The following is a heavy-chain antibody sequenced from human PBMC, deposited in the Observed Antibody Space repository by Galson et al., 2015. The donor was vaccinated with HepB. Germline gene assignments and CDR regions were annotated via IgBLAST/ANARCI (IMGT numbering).Heavy chain of an antibody. Sequence: SVKVSCKASGYTFTNYAIHWVRQAPGQRLEWMGWINAGYGNTKYSQKFQGRVTITRNISASTAYMELRSLRSDDTAVYYCARGALVVAVGATQNNWFDPWGRGTLVTVSS. CDR3: ARGALVVAVGATQNNWFDP. CDR1: GYTFTNYA. V-gene: IGHV1-3*01. J-gene: IGHJ5*02. D-gene: IGHD2-15*01. CDR2: INAGYGNT.